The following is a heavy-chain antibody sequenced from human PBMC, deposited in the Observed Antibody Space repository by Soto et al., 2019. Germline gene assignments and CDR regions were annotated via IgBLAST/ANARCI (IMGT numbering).Heavy chain of an antibody. CDR3: ARSDPYSSEYYYYGMDV. J-gene: IGHJ6*02. D-gene: IGHD5-18*01. V-gene: IGHV1-3*01. CDR2: INAGNGNT. Sequence: ASVKVSCKASGYTFTSYAMHWVRQAPGQRLEWMGWINAGNGNTKYPQKFQGRVTITRDTSASTAYMELSSLRSEDTAVYYCARSDPYSSEYYYYGMDVWGQGTTVTVSS. CDR1: GYTFTSYA.